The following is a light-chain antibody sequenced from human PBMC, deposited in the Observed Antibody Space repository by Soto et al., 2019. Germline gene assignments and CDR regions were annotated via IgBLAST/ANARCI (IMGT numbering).Light chain of an antibody. J-gene: IGKJ1*01. CDR3: QQYNNWPPMA. V-gene: IGKV3-15*01. Sequence: EIVMTQSPATLSVSPGERATLSCRASQSVSSNLAWYQQKPGQAPRLLIYGASTRATGIPARFSGSGSGTEFTITISSLQSADFEVYYCQQYNNWPPMAFGQGTKVEIK. CDR2: GAS. CDR1: QSVSSN.